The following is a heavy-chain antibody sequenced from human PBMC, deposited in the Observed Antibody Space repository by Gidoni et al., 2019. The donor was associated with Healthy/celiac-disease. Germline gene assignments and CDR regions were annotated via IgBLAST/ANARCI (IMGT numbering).Heavy chain of an antibody. CDR2: ISYDGSNK. CDR3: ARDGVVVVPAAIGEGYYYYYMDV. J-gene: IGHJ6*03. Sequence: QVQLVESGGGVVQPGRSLRLSCAASGFTFSSYAIHWVRQAPGKGLEWVAVISYDGSNKYYADSVKGRFTISRDNSKNTLYLQMNSLRAEDTAVYYCARDGVVVVPAAIGEGYYYYYMDVWGKGTTVTVSS. CDR1: GFTFSSYA. V-gene: IGHV3-30-3*01. D-gene: IGHD2-2*02.